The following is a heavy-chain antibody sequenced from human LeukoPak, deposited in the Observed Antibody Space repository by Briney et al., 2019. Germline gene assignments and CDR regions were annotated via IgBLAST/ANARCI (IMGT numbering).Heavy chain of an antibody. CDR3: ATGWDHDAFDI. V-gene: IGHV3-23*01. J-gene: IGHJ3*02. D-gene: IGHD6-19*01. CDR2: ISDSGGST. Sequence: GGSLRLSCAASGFTFSSYAMSWVRQAPGKGLEWVSAISDSGGSTYYADSVKGRFTISRDNAKNSLYLQMNSLRAEDTAVYYCATGWDHDAFDIWGQGTMVTVSS. CDR1: GFTFSSYA.